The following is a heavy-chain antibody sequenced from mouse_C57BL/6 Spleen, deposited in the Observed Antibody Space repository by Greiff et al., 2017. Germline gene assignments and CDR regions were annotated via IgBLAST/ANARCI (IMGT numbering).Heavy chain of an antibody. V-gene: IGHV1-19*01. CDR3: ARRDGSSFDY. Sequence: VQLKQSGPVLVKPGASVKMSCKASGYTFTDYYMNWVKQSHGKSLEWIGVINPYNGGTSYNQKFKGKATLTVDKSSSTAYMELNSLTSEDSAVYYCARRDGSSFDYWGQGTTLTVSS. D-gene: IGHD1-1*01. CDR1: GYTFTDYY. J-gene: IGHJ2*01. CDR2: INPYNGGT.